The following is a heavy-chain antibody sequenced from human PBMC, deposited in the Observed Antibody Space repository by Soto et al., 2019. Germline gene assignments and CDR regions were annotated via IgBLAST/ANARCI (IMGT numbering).Heavy chain of an antibody. V-gene: IGHV3-23*01. D-gene: IGHD1-1*01. CDR2: ISGSGGST. CDR1: GFTFSSYA. Sequence: EVQLLESGGGLVQPGGSLRLSCAASGFTFSSYAMSWVRQAPGKGLEWVSAISGSGGSTYYADSGKGRFTISRDNSKNTLYLQMNSLRAEDTAVYYCANTALGTTGTTADYYYGMDVWGQGTTVTVSS. J-gene: IGHJ6*02. CDR3: ANTALGTTGTTADYYYGMDV.